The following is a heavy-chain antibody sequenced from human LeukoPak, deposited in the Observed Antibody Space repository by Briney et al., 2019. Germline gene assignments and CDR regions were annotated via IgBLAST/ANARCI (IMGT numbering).Heavy chain of an antibody. Sequence: GGSLRLSCAASGFTFSSYAMHWVRQAPGKGLEWVAVISYDGSNKYYADSVKGRFTISRDNSKNTLYLQMNSLRAEDTAVYYCASHGGELWGQGTLVTVSS. J-gene: IGHJ4*02. D-gene: IGHD1-7*01. CDR1: GFTFSSYA. V-gene: IGHV3-30-3*01. CDR3: ASHGGEL. CDR2: ISYDGSNK.